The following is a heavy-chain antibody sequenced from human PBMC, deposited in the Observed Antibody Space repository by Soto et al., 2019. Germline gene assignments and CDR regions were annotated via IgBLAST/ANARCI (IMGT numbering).Heavy chain of an antibody. V-gene: IGHV4-31*03. CDR1: GGSISSGGYY. J-gene: IGHJ4*02. D-gene: IGHD1-26*01. CDR3: AKDPVGVRYFDY. CDR2: IYYSGST. Sequence: QVQLQESGPGLVKPSQTLSLTCTVSGGSISSGGYYWSWIRQHPGQGLEWIGYIYYSGSTYYNPSLKSRVTISVETSKKQFSLKLSSVTAADTAEYYCAKDPVGVRYFDYWGQGTVVTVSS.